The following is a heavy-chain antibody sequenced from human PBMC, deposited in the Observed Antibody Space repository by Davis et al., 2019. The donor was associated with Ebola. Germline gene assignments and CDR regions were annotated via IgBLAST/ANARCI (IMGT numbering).Heavy chain of an antibody. CDR2: FDPEDGET. CDR3: ARPGPDSSGYYENFDY. V-gene: IGHV1-24*01. CDR1: GYTLTELS. Sequence: ASVKVSCKVSGYTLTELSMHWVRQAPGKGLEWMGGFDPEDGETIYAQKFQGRVTMTEDTSTDTAYMELSSLRSEDTAVYYCARPGPDSSGYYENFDYWGQGTLVTVSS. J-gene: IGHJ4*02. D-gene: IGHD3-22*01.